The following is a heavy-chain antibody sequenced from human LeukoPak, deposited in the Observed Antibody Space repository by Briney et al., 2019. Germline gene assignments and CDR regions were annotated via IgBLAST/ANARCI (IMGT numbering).Heavy chain of an antibody. J-gene: IGHJ4*02. CDR2: ISGSGGYT. D-gene: IGHD6-25*01. V-gene: IGHV3-23*01. CDR1: GFTFSSYA. Sequence: GGSLRLSCAASGFTFSSYAMSWVRQAPGKGLEWVSAISGSGGYTYYADSVQGRFTISRDNSKNTLYLQMNSLRAEDTAVYYCAKPEAAAYYFDYWGQGTLVTVSS. CDR3: AKPEAAAYYFDY.